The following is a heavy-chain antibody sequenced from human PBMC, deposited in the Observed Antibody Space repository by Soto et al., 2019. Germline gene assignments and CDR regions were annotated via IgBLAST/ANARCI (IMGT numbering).Heavy chain of an antibody. Sequence: SETLSLTCTVSGGSISSYYWSWIRQPPGKGLEWIGYIYYSGSTNYNPSLKSRVTISVDTSKNQFSLKLSSVTAADTAVYYCARDGGSGYYNEISYWGQGTLVTVSS. J-gene: IGHJ4*02. CDR2: IYYSGST. D-gene: IGHD3-22*01. CDR3: ARDGGSGYYNEISY. V-gene: IGHV4-59*01. CDR1: GGSISSYY.